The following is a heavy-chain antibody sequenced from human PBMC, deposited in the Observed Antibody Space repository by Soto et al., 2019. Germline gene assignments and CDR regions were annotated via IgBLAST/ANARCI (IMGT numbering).Heavy chain of an antibody. D-gene: IGHD6-19*01. CDR3: ASGVGGLGGSSGWPDYAFDV. Sequence: QVQLVQSGAAVRKPGSSVKVSCKASGGTFTKYAITWVRQAPRQGLEWMGGIVPLPGTTNYAQKFRGRVTISADASTSTADLELSSLRSEDTAVYYWASGVGGLGGSSGWPDYAFDVWGQGTMVIVSS. CDR1: GGTFTKYA. V-gene: IGHV1-69*01. CDR2: IVPLPGTT. J-gene: IGHJ3*01.